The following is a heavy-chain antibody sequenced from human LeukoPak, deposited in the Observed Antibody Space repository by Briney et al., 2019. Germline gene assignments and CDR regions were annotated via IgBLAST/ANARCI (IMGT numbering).Heavy chain of an antibody. Sequence: ASVKVSCKASGYTFTEYYMHWVRQAPGQGLEWMGWINPNRGATKYAQKFQGRVTVTRDTSISTLYMELSRLRSDDTAVYYCARVRAYSSGWNFDYWGQGTLVTVSS. D-gene: IGHD6-19*01. CDR3: ARVRAYSSGWNFDY. V-gene: IGHV1-2*02. CDR2: INPNRGAT. CDR1: GYTFTEYY. J-gene: IGHJ4*02.